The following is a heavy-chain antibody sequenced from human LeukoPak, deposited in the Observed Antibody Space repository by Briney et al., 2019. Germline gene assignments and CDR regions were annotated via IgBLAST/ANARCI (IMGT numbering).Heavy chain of an antibody. V-gene: IGHV4-39*07. CDR1: GGSISSSSYY. CDR2: IYYSGST. CDR3: ARAKPYCSGGSCYHAAYYYYCYMDV. Sequence: PSETLSLTCTVSGGSISSSSYYWGWIRQPPGKGLEWIGSIYYSGSTYYNPSLKSRVTISVDTSKNQFSLKLSSVTAADTAVYYCARAKPYCSGGSCYHAAYYYYCYMDVWGKGTTVTVSS. J-gene: IGHJ6*03. D-gene: IGHD2-15*01.